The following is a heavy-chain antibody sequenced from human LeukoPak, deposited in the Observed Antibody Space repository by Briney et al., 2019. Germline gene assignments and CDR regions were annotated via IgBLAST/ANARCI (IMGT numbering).Heavy chain of an antibody. CDR3: ARDRPIVATKRDWFDP. CDR1: GFTFSSYS. Sequence: GGSLRLSCAASGFTFSSYSMNWVRQAPGKGLEWVSSISSSSSYIYYAESVKGRFTISRDNAKNSLYLQMNSLRAEDTAVYYCARDRPIVATKRDWFDPWGQGTLVTVSS. J-gene: IGHJ5*02. D-gene: IGHD5-12*01. CDR2: ISSSSSYI. V-gene: IGHV3-21*01.